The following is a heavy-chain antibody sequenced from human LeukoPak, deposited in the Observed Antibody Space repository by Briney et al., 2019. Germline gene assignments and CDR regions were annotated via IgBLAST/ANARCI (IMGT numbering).Heavy chain of an antibody. CDR1: GGSISSYH. J-gene: IGHJ6*03. Sequence: SETLSLTCTVSGGSISSYHWSWIRQPPGKGLEWIGYIYYSGSTNYNPSLKSRVTISVDTSKNQFSLKLSSVTAADTAVYYCARAPVYYYGSGSYRGIYYYYYMDVWGKGTTVTISS. CDR3: ARAPVYYYGSGSYRGIYYYYYMDV. V-gene: IGHV4-59*01. CDR2: IYYSGST. D-gene: IGHD3-10*01.